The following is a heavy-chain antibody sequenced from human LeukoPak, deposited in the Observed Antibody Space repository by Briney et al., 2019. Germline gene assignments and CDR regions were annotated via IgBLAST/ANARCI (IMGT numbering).Heavy chain of an antibody. CDR2: ISGTGGSA. CDR1: GFTFTTYA. Sequence: GGSLRLSCAASGFTFTTYAMSWVRQAPGKGLEWVSTISGTGGSAYYADSVKGRFTISRDNSKNTLYLQMNSLRAEDTAVYYCAKDRGTYCGGDCYSDIWGQGTMVTVST. J-gene: IGHJ3*02. CDR3: AKDRGTYCGGDCYSDI. V-gene: IGHV3-23*01. D-gene: IGHD2-21*02.